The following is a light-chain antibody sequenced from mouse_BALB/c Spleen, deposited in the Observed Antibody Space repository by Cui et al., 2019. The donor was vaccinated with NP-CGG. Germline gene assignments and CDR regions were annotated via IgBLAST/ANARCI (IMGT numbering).Light chain of an antibody. CDR3: ALWYSNHWV. J-gene: IGLJ1*01. V-gene: IGLV1*01. CDR2: GTN. Sequence: AVVTQESALTTSPGETVTFTCRSSIGAVTTSNYANWVQEKPDHLFTGLIGGTNNRVPGVPARFSGSLIGDKAALTITGAQTEDEAIYFCALWYSNHWVFGGGTKLTVL. CDR1: IGAVTTSNY.